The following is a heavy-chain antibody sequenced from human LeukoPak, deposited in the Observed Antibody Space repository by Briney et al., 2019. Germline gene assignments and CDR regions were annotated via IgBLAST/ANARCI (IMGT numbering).Heavy chain of an antibody. V-gene: IGHV3-15*01. CDR3: ARAVFADQLFTYYYDSSGSEAFDI. CDR2: IKSKTDGGTT. CDR1: GFTFSNAW. J-gene: IGHJ3*02. Sequence: PGGSLRLSCAASGFTFSNAWMSWVRQAPGKGLEWVGRIKSKTDGGTTDYAAPVKGRFTISRDDSKNTLYLQMNSLRAEDTAVYYCARAVFADQLFTYYYDSSGSEAFDIWGQGTMVTVSS. D-gene: IGHD3-22*01.